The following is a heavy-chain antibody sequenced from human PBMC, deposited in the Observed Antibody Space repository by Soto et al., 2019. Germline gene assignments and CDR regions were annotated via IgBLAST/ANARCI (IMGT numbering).Heavy chain of an antibody. CDR3: ARAKWELLGGDY. J-gene: IGHJ4*02. CDR1: GFTFSSYW. D-gene: IGHD1-26*01. CDR2: INSDGSST. V-gene: IGHV3-74*01. Sequence: EVPLVESGGGLVQPGGSLRLSCAASGFTFSSYWMHWVRQAPGKGLVWVSRINSDGSSTSYADSVKGRFTISRDNDKNTLYLQMNSLRAEDTAVYYCARAKWELLGGDYWGQGTLVTVSS.